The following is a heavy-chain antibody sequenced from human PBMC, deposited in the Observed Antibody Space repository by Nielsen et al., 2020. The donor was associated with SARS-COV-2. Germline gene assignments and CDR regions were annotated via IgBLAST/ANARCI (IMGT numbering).Heavy chain of an antibody. CDR2: ISYDGSNK. CDR3: ARDGPTRATATDY. V-gene: IGHV3-30*03. Sequence: GGSLRLSCAASGFTFSGYAMHWVRQAPGKGLEWVAVISYDGSNKYYADSVKGRFTISRDNSKNTLFLQMNSLRPEDTAVYFCARDGPTRATATDYWGQGTLVTVS. D-gene: IGHD2-2*01. CDR1: GFTFSGYA. J-gene: IGHJ4*02.